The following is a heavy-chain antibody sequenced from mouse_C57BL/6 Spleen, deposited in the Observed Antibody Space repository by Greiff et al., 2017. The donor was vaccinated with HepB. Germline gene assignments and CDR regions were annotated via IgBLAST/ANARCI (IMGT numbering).Heavy chain of an antibody. J-gene: IGHJ2*01. Sequence: VQLQESGPGLVKPSQSLSLTCSVTGYSITSGYYWNWIRQFPGNKLEWMGYISYDGSNNYNPSLKNRISITRDTSKNQFFLKLNSVTTEDTATYYCAVDLFGNYRGYFDYWGQGTTLTVSS. CDR2: ISYDGSN. CDR3: AVDLFGNYRGYFDY. D-gene: IGHD2-1*01. CDR1: GYSITSGYY. V-gene: IGHV3-6*01.